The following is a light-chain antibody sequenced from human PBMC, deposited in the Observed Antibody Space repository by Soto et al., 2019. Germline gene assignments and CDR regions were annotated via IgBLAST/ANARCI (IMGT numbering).Light chain of an antibody. CDR1: QDISNY. Sequence: DIQMTQSPSSLSASIGDRVTITCQASQDISNYLNWYQQKPGKAPKLLISDASNLETGVPSRFSGSASGTDFTFTISSLQAEDIGTYFCQQYDSVFTFGQGTRLEIK. V-gene: IGKV1-33*01. CDR3: QQYDSVFT. J-gene: IGKJ5*01. CDR2: DAS.